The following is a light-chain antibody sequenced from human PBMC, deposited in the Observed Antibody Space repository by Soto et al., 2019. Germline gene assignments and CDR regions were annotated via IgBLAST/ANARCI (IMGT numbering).Light chain of an antibody. V-gene: IGLV4-69*01. CDR3: QTWGTGTVV. CDR1: SGHSNYV. Sequence: QAVVTQSPSASASLGASVNLTCTLSSGHSNYVIAWHQQQPEKGPRSLMNLKSDGSHSKGDGIPDRFSGSSSGAERYLTISSLQSEDEADYYCQTWGTGTVVFGGGTKLTVL. CDR2: LKSDGSH. J-gene: IGLJ2*01.